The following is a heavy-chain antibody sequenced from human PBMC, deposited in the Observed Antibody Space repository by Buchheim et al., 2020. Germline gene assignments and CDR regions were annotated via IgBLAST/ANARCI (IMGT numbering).Heavy chain of an antibody. Sequence: EVQLVESGGGLVQPGGSLRLSCAASGFTFSSYAINWVRQAPGTGLEWVSAISGDGDTTYYANSVRGRFTISRANSKNPLYLQMNSLRAEYTAVYFCAKSRWLATVEDFYFDYWGQGTL. J-gene: IGHJ4*02. CDR3: AKSRWLATVEDFYFDY. CDR2: ISGDGDTT. CDR1: GFTFSSYA. D-gene: IGHD5-12*01. V-gene: IGHV3-23*04.